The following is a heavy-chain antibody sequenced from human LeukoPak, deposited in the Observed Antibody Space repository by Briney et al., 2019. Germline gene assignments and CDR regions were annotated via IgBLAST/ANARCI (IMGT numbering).Heavy chain of an antibody. J-gene: IGHJ4*02. CDR1: GYTFTSYD. CDR2: MNPNSGNT. CDR3: ARITKKNLYYFDY. V-gene: IGHV1-8*01. Sequence: ASVKVSCKASGYTFTSYDINWVRQATGQGLEWMGWMNPNSGNTGYAQKFQGRVTMTRNTSISTAYMELSSLRSEDTAVYYCARITKKNLYYFDYWGQGTLVTVPS. D-gene: IGHD1-20*01.